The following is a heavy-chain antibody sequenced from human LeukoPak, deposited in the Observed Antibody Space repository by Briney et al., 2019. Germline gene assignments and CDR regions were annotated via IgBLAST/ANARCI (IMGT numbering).Heavy chain of an antibody. CDR2: ITACNGNT. CDR3: ARVSMTSPIDY. D-gene: IGHD2-21*02. J-gene: IGHJ4*02. V-gene: IGHV1-18*01. CDR1: GYTFTNYG. Sequence: GASVKVSCKASGYTFTNYGISWVRQAPGQGLEWMGWITACNGNTKYAQKFQGRVTMTTDTSTNTAYMELRSLRSDDTAVYYCARVSMTSPIDYWGQGTLVTVSS.